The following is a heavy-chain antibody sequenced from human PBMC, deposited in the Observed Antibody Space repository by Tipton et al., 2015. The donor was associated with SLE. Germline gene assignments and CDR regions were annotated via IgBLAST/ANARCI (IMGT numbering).Heavy chain of an antibody. V-gene: IGHV4-34*01. Sequence: LRLSCAVYGGTSRDYFWSWIRQPPGKGLEWIGEVSHRGTTNYNPSLDSRVTISLDRFNNQFTLKMSSVTAADTAVYYCARGGSLDYWGQGTLVTVSS. CDR1: GGTSRDYF. J-gene: IGHJ4*02. CDR3: ARGGSLDY. CDR2: VSHRGTT.